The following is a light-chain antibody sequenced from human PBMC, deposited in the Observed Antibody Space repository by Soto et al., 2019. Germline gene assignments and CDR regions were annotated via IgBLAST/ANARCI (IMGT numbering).Light chain of an antibody. CDR1: SNDIGGYNY. CDR3: SSYTSSSTPMV. CDR2: EVS. J-gene: IGLJ2*01. Sequence: QSALTQPASVSGSPGQSITISCTGTSNDIGGYNYVSWYQQHPGKAPKLMIYEVSNRPSGVSNRFSGSKSGNTASLTISGLQAEDEADYYCSSYTSSSTPMVFGGGTQLTV. V-gene: IGLV2-14*01.